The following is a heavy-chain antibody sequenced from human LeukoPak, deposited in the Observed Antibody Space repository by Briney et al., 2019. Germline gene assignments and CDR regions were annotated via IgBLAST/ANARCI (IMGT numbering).Heavy chain of an antibody. Sequence: GGSLRLSCAASGFTFSSYNMNWVRQAPGKWLEWVSSITFSSSYIYYADSVKGRFTISRDNAKNSLYLQMDSLRAEDTAVYYCARGREGYNSYDYWGQGTLVTVSS. V-gene: IGHV3-21*01. CDR2: ITFSSSYI. CDR1: GFTFSSYN. CDR3: ARGREGYNSYDY. J-gene: IGHJ4*02. D-gene: IGHD5-24*01.